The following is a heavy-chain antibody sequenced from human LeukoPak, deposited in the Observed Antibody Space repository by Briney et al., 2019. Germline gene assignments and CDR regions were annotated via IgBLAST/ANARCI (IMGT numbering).Heavy chain of an antibody. Sequence: GESLKISCKGSGYSFTSYWIGWVRQMPGKGLEWMGIIYPGDSDTRYSPSFQGQVTISADKSISTAYLQWSSLKASDTAMYYCARLGGVATIGYSYYYYGMDVWGQGTTVTVSS. CDR1: GYSFTSYW. D-gene: IGHD5-12*01. CDR2: IYPGDSDT. CDR3: ARLGGVATIGYSYYYYGMDV. V-gene: IGHV5-51*01. J-gene: IGHJ6*02.